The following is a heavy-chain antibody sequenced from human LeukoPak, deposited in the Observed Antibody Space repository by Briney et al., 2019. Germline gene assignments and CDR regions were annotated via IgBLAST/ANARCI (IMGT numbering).Heavy chain of an antibody. J-gene: IGHJ6*02. Sequence: EASVKASCKASGYTFTSYDINWVRQATGQGLEWMGWMNPNSANTGYAQKFQGRVTMTRNTSISTAYMELSSLRSEDTAVYYCARLASSSWPLYYYYGMDVWGQGTTVTVSS. CDR3: ARLASSSWPLYYYYGMDV. CDR2: MNPNSANT. CDR1: GYTFTSYD. V-gene: IGHV1-8*01. D-gene: IGHD6-13*01.